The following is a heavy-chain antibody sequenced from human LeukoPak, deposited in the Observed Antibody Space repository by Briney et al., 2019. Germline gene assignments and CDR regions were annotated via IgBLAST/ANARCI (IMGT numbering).Heavy chain of an antibody. V-gene: IGHV1-3*01. CDR3: AREGNDILTGYYDNWFDP. CDR1: GYTFTSYA. D-gene: IGHD3-9*01. J-gene: IGHJ5*02. Sequence: ASAKVSCKASGYTFTSYAMHWVRQAPGQRLEWMGWINAGNGNTKYSQKFQGRVTITRDTSASTAYMELSSLRSEDTAVYYCAREGNDILTGYYDNWFDPWGQGTLVTVSS. CDR2: INAGNGNT.